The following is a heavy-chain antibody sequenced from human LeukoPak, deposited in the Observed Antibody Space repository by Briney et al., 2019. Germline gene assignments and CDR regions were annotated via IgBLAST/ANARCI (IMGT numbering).Heavy chain of an antibody. CDR2: INAGNGNT. D-gene: IGHD3-10*01. V-gene: IGHV1-3*01. Sequence: GASVKVSCKASGYTFTSYAMHWVRQAPGQRLEWMGWINAGNGNTKYSQKFQGRVTITRDTSASTAYMELSSLRSEDTAVCYCASSLLWFGELSPRPDYDAFDIWGQGTMVTVSS. CDR3: ASSLLWFGELSPRPDYDAFDI. J-gene: IGHJ3*02. CDR1: GYTFTSYA.